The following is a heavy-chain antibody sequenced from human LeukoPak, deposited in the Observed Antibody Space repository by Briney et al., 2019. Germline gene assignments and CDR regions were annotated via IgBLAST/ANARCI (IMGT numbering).Heavy chain of an antibody. CDR1: GFTFDDYA. J-gene: IGHJ5*02. CDR3: AKDNHRQVFNWFDP. Sequence: GRSLRLSCAASGFTFDDYAMHWVRQAPGKGLEWVSGISWNSGSIGYADSVKGRFTISRDNAKNSLYLQMSSLRAEDTALYYCAKDNHRQVFNWFDPWGQGTLVTVSS. V-gene: IGHV3-9*01. CDR2: ISWNSGSI. D-gene: IGHD1-14*01.